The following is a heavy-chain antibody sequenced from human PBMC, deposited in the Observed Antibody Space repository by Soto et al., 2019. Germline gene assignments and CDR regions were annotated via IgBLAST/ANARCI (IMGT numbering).Heavy chain of an antibody. J-gene: IGHJ4*02. CDR1: GFSFSSYG. D-gene: IGHD3-22*01. CDR2: IWNDGSNE. CDR3: ARDQTDSGGSSDY. V-gene: IGHV3-33*01. Sequence: GGSLRLSCKASGFSFSSYGMHWIRQAPGKGLEWLAIIWNDGSNEYYADSVKGRFTISRDNSKNALYLQLNNLRAEDTAVYFCARDQTDSGGSSDYCGQGTLVTVSS.